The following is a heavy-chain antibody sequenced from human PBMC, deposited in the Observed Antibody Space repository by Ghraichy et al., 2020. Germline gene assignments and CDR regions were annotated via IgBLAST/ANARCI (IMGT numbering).Heavy chain of an antibody. D-gene: IGHD3-16*01. CDR1: GFTVSSNY. V-gene: IGHV3-53*01. Sequence: LTCAASGFTVSSNYMNWVRQAPGKGLEWVSVIYSGGNTYYAESVKGRFTISRDNSKNTLYLQMNSLRADDTAVYYCVRAVSYGGFDSWGQGTLVTVSS. CDR2: IYSGGNT. J-gene: IGHJ5*01. CDR3: VRAVSYGGFDS.